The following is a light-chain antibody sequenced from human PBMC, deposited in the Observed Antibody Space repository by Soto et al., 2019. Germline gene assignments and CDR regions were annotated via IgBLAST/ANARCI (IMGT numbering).Light chain of an antibody. J-gene: IGKJ2*01. Sequence: EIVLTQSPATLSLSPGERVTLSCRASQSISNYLAWDQQKPGQAPRLLIYDASTRASDIPARFSGSGSGTDFTLTVSSLEPKDFAVHYCQPRSNRPNTFGQGKKLQLK. CDR3: QPRSNRPNT. CDR2: DAS. CDR1: QSISNY. V-gene: IGKV3-11*01.